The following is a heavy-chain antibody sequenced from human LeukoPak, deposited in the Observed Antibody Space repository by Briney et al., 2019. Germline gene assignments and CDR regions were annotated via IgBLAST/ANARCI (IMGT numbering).Heavy chain of an antibody. CDR1: GSTFSSYA. Sequence: GGSLRLSCAASGSTFSSYAMSWVRQAPGKGLEWVSAISGSGGSTYYADSVKGRFTISRDNSKNTLYLQMNSLRAEDTAVYYCAKDRGYCSGGSCQIGGQGTLVTVSS. D-gene: IGHD2-15*01. CDR3: AKDRGYCSGGSCQI. V-gene: IGHV3-23*01. CDR2: ISGSGGST. J-gene: IGHJ4*02.